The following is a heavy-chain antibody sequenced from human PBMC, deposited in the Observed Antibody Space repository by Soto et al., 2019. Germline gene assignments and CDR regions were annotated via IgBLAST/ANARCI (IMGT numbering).Heavy chain of an antibody. CDR1: GGSISSGGYS. CDR3: ARYKSNYYYGMDV. Sequence: SETLSLTCAVSGGSISSGGYSWSWIRQPPGKGLEWIGYIYHSGSTYYNPSLKSRVTISVDRSKSQFSLKLSSVTAADTAVYYCARYKSNYYYGMDVWGQGTTVTVSS. D-gene: IGHD5-12*01. J-gene: IGHJ6*02. CDR2: IYHSGST. V-gene: IGHV4-30-2*02.